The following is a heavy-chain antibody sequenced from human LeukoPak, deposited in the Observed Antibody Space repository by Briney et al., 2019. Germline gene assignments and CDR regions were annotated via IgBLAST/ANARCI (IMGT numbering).Heavy chain of an antibody. CDR3: ATATAPLWTFDY. D-gene: IGHD3-10*01. CDR1: GYTLTELS. Sequence: GASVKVSCKVSGYTLTELSMHWVRQAPGKGLEWMGGFDPEDGETIYAQKFQGRVTMTEDTSTDTAYMELSRLRSEDTSVYYCATATAPLWTFDYWGQGTLVTVSS. V-gene: IGHV1-24*01. CDR2: FDPEDGET. J-gene: IGHJ4*02.